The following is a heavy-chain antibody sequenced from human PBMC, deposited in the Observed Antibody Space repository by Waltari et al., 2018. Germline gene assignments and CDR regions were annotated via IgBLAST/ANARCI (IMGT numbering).Heavy chain of an antibody. Sequence: EVQLVESGGGLVQPGGSLRLSCAASGFTFSSYDMPWVRQATGKGLEWVSAIGTAGDTYYPGSVKGRFTISRENAKNSLYLQMNSLRAGDTAVYYCVLRRYCGGDCYRDYWGQGTLVTVSS. CDR2: IGTAGDT. V-gene: IGHV3-13*01. CDR1: GFTFSSYD. CDR3: VLRRYCGGDCYRDY. D-gene: IGHD2-21*01. J-gene: IGHJ4*02.